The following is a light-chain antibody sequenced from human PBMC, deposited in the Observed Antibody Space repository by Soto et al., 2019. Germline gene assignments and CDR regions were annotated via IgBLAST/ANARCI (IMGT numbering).Light chain of an antibody. CDR2: RTS. Sequence: EIVMTQSPATLSVSPGERATLSCRASQSISSNLAWYQQKPGQAPRLLMFRTSSRATGFPARFSGSGSGTEFNLTISSLQSEDFAVYHCQHYKTWPPPWTFGQGTKVDIK. CDR1: QSISSN. CDR3: QHYKTWPPPWT. J-gene: IGKJ1*01. V-gene: IGKV3-15*01.